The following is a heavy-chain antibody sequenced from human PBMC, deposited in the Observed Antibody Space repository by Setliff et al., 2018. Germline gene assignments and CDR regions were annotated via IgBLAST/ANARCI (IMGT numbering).Heavy chain of an antibody. Sequence: SETLSLTCTVSGGGSINNYYWSWVRQSPGKGLEWIGFVHFGGDTNYNPSLKSRVTMSADTSSNQFSLKLSSVTAADTAVYYCARDFSTPHFGVARGSYYYYYMDVWGKGTTVTVSS. D-gene: IGHD3-3*01. V-gene: IGHV4-59*01. CDR2: VHFGGDT. CDR3: ARDFSTPHFGVARGSYYYYYMDV. CDR1: GGGSINNYY. J-gene: IGHJ6*03.